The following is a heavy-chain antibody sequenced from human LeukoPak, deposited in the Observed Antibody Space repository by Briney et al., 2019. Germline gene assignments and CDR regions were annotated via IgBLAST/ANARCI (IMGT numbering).Heavy chain of an antibody. CDR1: GFTFGDYA. CDR3: TRESWDIVVVPAVFDY. Sequence: GRSLRLSCTASGFTFGDYAMSWVRQAPGKGLEWVGFSRSKAYGGTTEYAASVKGRFTISRDDSKSIAYLQMNSLKTEDTAVYYCTRESWDIVVVPAVFDYWGQGTVVTVPS. V-gene: IGHV3-49*04. D-gene: IGHD2-2*01. CDR2: SRSKAYGGTT. J-gene: IGHJ4*02.